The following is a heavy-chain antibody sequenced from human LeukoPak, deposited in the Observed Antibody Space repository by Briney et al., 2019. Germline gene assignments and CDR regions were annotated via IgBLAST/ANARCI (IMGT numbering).Heavy chain of an antibody. Sequence: GASVKVSCKASGYTLTSYYMHWVRQAPGQGLEWMGWINPNSGGTNYAQKFQGRVTMTRDTSISTAYMELSRLRSDDTAVYYCARARGRSGYSSSWYSLFYFDYWGQGTLVTVSS. CDR2: INPNSGGT. V-gene: IGHV1-2*02. J-gene: IGHJ4*02. CDR1: GYTLTSYY. D-gene: IGHD6-13*01. CDR3: ARARGRSGYSSSWYSLFYFDY.